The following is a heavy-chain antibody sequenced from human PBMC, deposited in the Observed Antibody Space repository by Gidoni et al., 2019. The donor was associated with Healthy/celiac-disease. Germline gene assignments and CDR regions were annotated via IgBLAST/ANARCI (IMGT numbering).Heavy chain of an antibody. D-gene: IGHD2-2*01. CDR3: TRLGGYCSSTSCLTNGDYYYYMDV. CDR2: IRSKANSYAT. V-gene: IGHV3-73*02. Sequence: EVQLVESGGGLVQPGGSLTLSCAASGFTFSGSAMHWVRQASGKGLELVGRIRSKANSYATAYAASVKGRFTISRDDSKNTAYLQMNSLKTEDTAVYYCTRLGGYCSSTSCLTNGDYYYYMDVWGKGTTVTVSS. J-gene: IGHJ6*03. CDR1: GFTFSGSA.